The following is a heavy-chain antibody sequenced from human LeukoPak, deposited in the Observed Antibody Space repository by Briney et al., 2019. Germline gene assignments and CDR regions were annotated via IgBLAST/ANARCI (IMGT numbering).Heavy chain of an antibody. CDR3: ARDGIAAEFDP. J-gene: IGHJ5*02. Sequence: ASVTVSCKASGYTFTSYAMHWVRQAPGQRLEWMGWINAGNGNTKYSQRFQGRVTITRDTSASTAYMELSSLRSEDTAVYYCARDGIAAEFDPWGQGTLVTVSS. CDR1: GYTFTSYA. V-gene: IGHV1-3*01. D-gene: IGHD6-13*01. CDR2: INAGNGNT.